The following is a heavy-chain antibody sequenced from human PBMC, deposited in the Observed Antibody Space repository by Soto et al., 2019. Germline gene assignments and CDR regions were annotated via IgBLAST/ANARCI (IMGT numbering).Heavy chain of an antibody. CDR2: MSSDGSKI. CDR3: AKDEGVGGTLGLFDY. J-gene: IGHJ4*02. V-gene: IGHV3-30*18. Sequence: QVQLVEYGGGAGQPGESLRLSCVASGFDFTYYAMHWVRQAPGKGLESVAVMSSDGSKIHHTDSVKGRFTISRDNSKNTLYLQMNSLRKEDTAVSFCAKDEGVGGTLGLFDYWGQGTLVSVSS. CDR1: GFDFTYYA. D-gene: IGHD1-26*01.